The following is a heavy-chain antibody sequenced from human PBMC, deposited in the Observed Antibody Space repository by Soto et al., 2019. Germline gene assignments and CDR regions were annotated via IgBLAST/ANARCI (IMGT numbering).Heavy chain of an antibody. CDR3: AKDRRGLALDY. D-gene: IGHD3-10*01. V-gene: IGHV3-9*01. CDR2: ISWNSNTI. CDR1: GFTFDNYA. Sequence: PGGSLRLSCAASGFTFDNYAMHWVRQAPGKGLEWVSGISWNSNTIAYADSVKGRFTISRDNDKNSLYLQMNSLRAEDTALYYCAKDRRGLALDYWGQGTLVTVSS. J-gene: IGHJ4*02.